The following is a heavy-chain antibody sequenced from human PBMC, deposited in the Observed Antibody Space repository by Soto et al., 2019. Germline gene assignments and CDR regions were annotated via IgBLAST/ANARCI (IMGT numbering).Heavy chain of an antibody. CDR1: GFTFTGYD. V-gene: IGHV3-13*01. D-gene: IGHD5-18*01. J-gene: IGHJ4*02. Sequence: GGSLRLSCAAAGFTFTGYDMHWVRQATGKGLEWVSGIASAGDTYYLGSVKGRFTISRENAKNSLYLQMNSLRAEDTAVYYCARVSSYGFDYWGQGTLVTISS. CDR2: IASAGDT. CDR3: ARVSSYGFDY.